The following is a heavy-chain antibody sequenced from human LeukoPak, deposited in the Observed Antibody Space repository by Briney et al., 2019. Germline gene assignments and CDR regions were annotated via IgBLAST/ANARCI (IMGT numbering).Heavy chain of an antibody. CDR3: TKLARAPRDFDY. CDR2: SRDKGNSYTT. J-gene: IGHJ4*01. V-gene: IGHV3-72*01. Sequence: PGGSLRLSCAASGFTFSDHYIAWVRQAPGKGLEWVGRSRDKGNSYTTAYAASVRGRFTISRDDSKNSLYLQMNSLKIEDTAVYYCTKLARAPRDFDYWGQGTLVTVSS. D-gene: IGHD3-10*01. CDR1: GFTFSDHY.